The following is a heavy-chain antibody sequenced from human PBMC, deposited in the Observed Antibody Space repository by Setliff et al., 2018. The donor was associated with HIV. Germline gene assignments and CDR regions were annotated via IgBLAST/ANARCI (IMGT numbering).Heavy chain of an antibody. CDR2: ISAYNGNT. V-gene: IGHV1-18*01. CDR1: GYSFTSYG. J-gene: IGHJ1*01. Sequence: ASVKVSCKASGYSFTSYGISWVRQAPGQGLEWMGWISAYNGNTNYAQKLQGRVTMTTDTSSSTACMELRSLRSDDTAVYYCARHYSSSWYPYFQHWGQGTLVTVSS. CDR3: ARHYSSSWYPYFQH. D-gene: IGHD6-13*01.